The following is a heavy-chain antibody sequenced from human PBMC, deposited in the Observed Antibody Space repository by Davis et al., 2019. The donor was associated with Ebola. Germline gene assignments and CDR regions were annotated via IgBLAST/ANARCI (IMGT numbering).Heavy chain of an antibody. Sequence: GESLKISCTGSGYSFTNYWIGWVRQMPGKGLEWMGIIYPGDSDTRYSPSFQGQVTISADKSISTAYLQWSSLKASDTAMYYCARLGQLVLGWFDPWGQGTLVTVSS. CDR2: IYPGDSDT. D-gene: IGHD6-6*01. CDR1: GYSFTNYW. CDR3: ARLGQLVLGWFDP. V-gene: IGHV5-51*01. J-gene: IGHJ5*02.